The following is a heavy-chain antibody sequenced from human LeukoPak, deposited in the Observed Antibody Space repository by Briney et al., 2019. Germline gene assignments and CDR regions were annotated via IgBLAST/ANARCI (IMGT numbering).Heavy chain of an antibody. D-gene: IGHD7-27*01. V-gene: IGHV1-2*02. Sequence: ASVKVSCKASGCIFTAYYMYWVRQAPGRGLEWMGWTNPNSGDTNYAQKFQGRVTMTRDTSISTAYMELSSLRSDDTAVYYCARGPTRGSWPGEADYWGRGTLVTVSS. CDR2: TNPNSGDT. J-gene: IGHJ4*02. CDR3: ARGPTRGSWPGEADY. CDR1: GCIFTAYY.